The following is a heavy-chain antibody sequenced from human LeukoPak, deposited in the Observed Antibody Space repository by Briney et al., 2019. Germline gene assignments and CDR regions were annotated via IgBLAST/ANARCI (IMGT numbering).Heavy chain of an antibody. Sequence: GEPLKISCKGSGYSFNTYWIGWVRQMPGKGLEWMGIIYPGDSDTRYSPSFQGQVTISVDKSISTAYLQWSSLKASDTAMYYCAIRYSGAYNDYWGQGTLVTVSS. V-gene: IGHV5-51*01. CDR1: GYSFNTYW. D-gene: IGHD1-26*01. CDR3: AIRYSGAYNDY. J-gene: IGHJ4*02. CDR2: IYPGDSDT.